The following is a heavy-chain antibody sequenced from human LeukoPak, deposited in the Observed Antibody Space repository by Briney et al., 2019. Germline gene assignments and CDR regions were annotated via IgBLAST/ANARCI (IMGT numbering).Heavy chain of an antibody. CDR1: GYSFTNYW. J-gene: IGHJ4*02. CDR2: IYPGDSDT. CDR3: ARSAFSSSSPPFDY. Sequence: GESLKISCKDSGYSFTNYWIGWVRQMPGKGLEWMGIIYPGDSDTRYSPSFQGQVTISADKSISTAYLQWSCLKASDTAMYYCARSAFSSSSPPFDYWGQGTLVTVSS. D-gene: IGHD6-6*01. V-gene: IGHV5-51*01.